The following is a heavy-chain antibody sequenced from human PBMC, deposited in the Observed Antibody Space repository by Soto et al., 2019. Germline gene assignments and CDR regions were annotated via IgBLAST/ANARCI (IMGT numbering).Heavy chain of an antibody. J-gene: IGHJ5*02. V-gene: IGHV4-59*01. CDR1: GGSISSYY. CDR3: ARGPHYYDSSGYYRFDP. CDR2: IYYSGST. Sequence: QVQLQESGPGLVKPSETLSLTCTVSGGSISSYYWSWIRQPPGKGLEWIGYIYYSGSTNYNPSLNSGGTKSVHTSKTQFSLTLSCVTAADTAVYYGARGPHYYDSSGYYRFDPWGQGTLVTVSS. D-gene: IGHD3-22*01.